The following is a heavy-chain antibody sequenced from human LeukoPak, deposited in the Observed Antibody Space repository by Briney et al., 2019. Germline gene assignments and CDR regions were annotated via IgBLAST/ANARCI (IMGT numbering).Heavy chain of an antibody. CDR3: YYDRSGNDF. Sequence: SETLSLTCTVSGVTISSSSYFWGWIRQPPGKGLEWIGSIYYSGSTYYNPSLKSRVTISVDTSKNQFSLKQSSGTAADTAVYYCYYDRSGNDFWGQGTLVTVSS. J-gene: IGHJ4*02. D-gene: IGHD3-22*01. CDR2: IYYSGST. V-gene: IGHV4-39*01. CDR1: GVTISSSSYF.